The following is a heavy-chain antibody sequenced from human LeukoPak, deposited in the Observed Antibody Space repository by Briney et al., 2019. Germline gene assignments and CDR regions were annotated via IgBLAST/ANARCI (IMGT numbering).Heavy chain of an antibody. D-gene: IGHD5-24*01. CDR1: GFTFRSHW. CDR2: IKGDETYT. V-gene: IGHV3-74*01. J-gene: IGHJ4*02. CDR3: VRDGDVYNFDH. Sequence: PGGSLRLSCAASGFTFRSHWVHWVRQAPGKGLVWVSRIKGDETYTNHADSVKGRFTISRDNAKNTLYLQMTSLRVEDTAIYYCVRDGDVYNFDHWGQGTLVTVSS.